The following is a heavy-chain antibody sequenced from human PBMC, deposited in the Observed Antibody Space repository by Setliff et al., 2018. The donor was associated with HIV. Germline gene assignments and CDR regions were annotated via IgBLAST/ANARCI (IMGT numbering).Heavy chain of an antibody. J-gene: IGHJ6*03. V-gene: IGHV4-39*01. CDR3: ARGRSRWTYYNYYYMDV. CDR2: IYYSGST. D-gene: IGHD6-13*01. Sequence: SETLSLTCTVSGGSISSNSYFWGWIRQPPGKGLEWIGSIYYSGSTYYNPSLKSRVTISVDTPKNQFSLKLRSVTAADTAVYYCARGRSRWTYYNYYYMDVWGKGTTVTVSS. CDR1: GGSISSNSYF.